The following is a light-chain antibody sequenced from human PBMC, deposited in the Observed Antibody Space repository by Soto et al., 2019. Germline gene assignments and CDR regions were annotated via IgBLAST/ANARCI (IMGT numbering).Light chain of an antibody. CDR1: QSISSY. CDR3: QQSYSICT. V-gene: IGKV1-39*01. J-gene: IGKJ3*01. Sequence: DIQMTQSPSSLSASVGARVTITCRASQSISSYLSWYQQKPGKAPKLLIYAASSLQSGVPSRFSGSGSGTDFTLTISSLQPEDVATYYCQQSYSICTFGPGTKVDI. CDR2: AAS.